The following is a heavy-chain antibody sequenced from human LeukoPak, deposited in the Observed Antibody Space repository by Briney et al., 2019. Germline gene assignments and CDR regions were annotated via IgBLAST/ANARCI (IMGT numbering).Heavy chain of an antibody. Sequence: PSETLSLTCAVYGGSFSGYYWSWIRQPPGKGLEWIGEINHSGSTNYNPSLKSRVTISVDTSKNQFSLKLSSVTAADTAVYYCSILAGWYGVWGQGTLVTVSS. V-gene: IGHV4-34*01. D-gene: IGHD6-19*01. CDR1: GGSFSGYY. J-gene: IGHJ4*02. CDR3: SILAGWYGV. CDR2: INHSGST.